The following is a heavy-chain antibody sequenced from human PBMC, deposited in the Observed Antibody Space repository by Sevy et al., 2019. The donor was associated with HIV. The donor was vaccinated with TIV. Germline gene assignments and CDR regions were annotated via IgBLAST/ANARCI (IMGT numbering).Heavy chain of an antibody. Sequence: GGSLRLSCAASGFTFSSYEMNWVRQAPGKGLEWVSYISSSGSTIYYADSVKGRFTISRDNAKNSLYLQMNSLRAEDTAVYYCAGDGARKEGGGSGSYYPYYYYGMDVWGQGTTVTVSS. J-gene: IGHJ6*02. CDR1: GFTFSSYE. D-gene: IGHD3-10*01. CDR3: AGDGARKEGGGSGSYYPYYYYGMDV. V-gene: IGHV3-48*03. CDR2: ISSSGSTI.